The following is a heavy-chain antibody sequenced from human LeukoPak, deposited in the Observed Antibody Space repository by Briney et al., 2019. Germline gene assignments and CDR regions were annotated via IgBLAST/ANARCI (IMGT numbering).Heavy chain of an antibody. Sequence: PGGSLRLSCAASGFTFSSYGMHWVRQAPGKGLEWVAVIWYDGSNKYYADSVKGRFTISRDNANNLVYLQMNRLRADDTALYYCVRERSATYLLDYWGQGTLVTVSS. CDR3: VRERSATYLLDY. CDR1: GFTFSSYG. CDR2: IWYDGSNK. J-gene: IGHJ4*02. V-gene: IGHV3-33*01. D-gene: IGHD4/OR15-4a*01.